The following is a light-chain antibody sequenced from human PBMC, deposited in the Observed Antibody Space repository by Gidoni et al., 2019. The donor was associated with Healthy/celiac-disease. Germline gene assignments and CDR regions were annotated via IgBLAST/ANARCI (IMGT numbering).Light chain of an antibody. CDR3: MQALQTPYT. Sequence: IVITPSPLSLPFTPGEPASIPCRSSQSLLHRNGYNYLEWYLQKPGQSPQLLIYLGSNRASGVPDRFRGSGSGKDFTLKISRVEAENVGVYYCMQALQTPYTFGQGTKLEIK. J-gene: IGKJ2*01. CDR2: LGS. V-gene: IGKV2-28*01. CDR1: QSLLHRNGYNY.